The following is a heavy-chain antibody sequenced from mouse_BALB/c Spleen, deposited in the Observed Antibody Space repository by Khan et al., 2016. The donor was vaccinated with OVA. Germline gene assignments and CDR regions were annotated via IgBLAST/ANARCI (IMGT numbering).Heavy chain of an antibody. CDR3: ARKNGSDFDY. Sequence: EVELVESGPELVKPGASVKISCKASGYSFTGYFMNWVMQSHGKSLEWIGRINPHIGETFYNQKFKGKATLTVDESSSTAYMELRSLASEDSAVYYCARKNGSDFDYWGQGTTPTVSS. CDR1: GYSFTGYF. V-gene: IGHV1-20*02. CDR2: INPHIGET. D-gene: IGHD1-1*01. J-gene: IGHJ2*01.